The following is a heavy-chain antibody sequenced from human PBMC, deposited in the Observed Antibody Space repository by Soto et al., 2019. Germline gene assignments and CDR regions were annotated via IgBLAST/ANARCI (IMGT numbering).Heavy chain of an antibody. D-gene: IGHD3-22*01. CDR1: GFTFSSYG. CDR3: ARGDYYDSSGYSVEGAFDI. CDR2: IWYDGSNK. J-gene: IGHJ3*02. V-gene: IGHV3-33*01. Sequence: QVQLVESGGGVVQPGRSLRLSCAASGFTFSSYGMHWVRQAPGKGLEWVAVIWYDGSNKYYADSVKGRFTISRDNSKNTLYLKMNSLRAEDTAVYYCARGDYYDSSGYSVEGAFDIWGQGTMVTVSS.